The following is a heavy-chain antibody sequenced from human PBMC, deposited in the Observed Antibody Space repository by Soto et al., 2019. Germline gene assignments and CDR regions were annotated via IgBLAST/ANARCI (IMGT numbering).Heavy chain of an antibody. CDR3: AREIGGAISRSDVLEI. J-gene: IGHJ3*02. D-gene: IGHD1-26*01. Sequence: ASVKVSCKASGFSITNYHMHLVRQAPGQGLEWMGVITPLGGATTYAQKFQGRVTMTADMSTSNVHMDLSSLRSDDTAVYYCAREIGGAISRSDVLEIWGQGTMVTVSS. CDR2: ITPLGGAT. V-gene: IGHV1-46*01. CDR1: GFSITNYH.